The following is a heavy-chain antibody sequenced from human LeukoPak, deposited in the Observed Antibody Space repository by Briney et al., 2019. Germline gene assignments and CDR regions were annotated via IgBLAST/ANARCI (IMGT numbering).Heavy chain of an antibody. CDR3: ARDWASGSYYSRYYFDY. Sequence: GGSLRLSCTASGFTFSSYSMNWVRQAPGKGLEWVSYISSSSSTIYYADSVKGRFTISRDNAKNSLYLQINSLRAEDTAVYYCARDWASGSYYSRYYFDYWGQGTLVTVSS. D-gene: IGHD1-26*01. CDR1: GFTFSSYS. J-gene: IGHJ4*02. CDR2: ISSSSSTI. V-gene: IGHV3-48*01.